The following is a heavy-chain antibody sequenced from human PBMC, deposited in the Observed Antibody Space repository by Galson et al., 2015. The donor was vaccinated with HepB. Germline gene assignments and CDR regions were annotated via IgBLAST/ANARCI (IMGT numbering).Heavy chain of an antibody. CDR1: GFTFSSYG. Sequence: SLRLSCAASGFTFSSYGMHWVRQAPGKGLEWVAVIWYDGSNKYYADSVKGRFTISRDNSKNTLYLQMNSLRAEDTAVYYCARDSSLDETSGSYYGGVRNDAFDIWGQGTMVTVSS. CDR3: ARDSSLDETSGSYYGGVRNDAFDI. D-gene: IGHD1-26*01. V-gene: IGHV3-33*01. J-gene: IGHJ3*02. CDR2: IWYDGSNK.